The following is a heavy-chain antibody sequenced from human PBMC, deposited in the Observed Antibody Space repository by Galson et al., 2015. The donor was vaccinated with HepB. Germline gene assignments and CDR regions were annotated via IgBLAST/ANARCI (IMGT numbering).Heavy chain of an antibody. Sequence: SLRLSCAASGFTFSSYAMHWVRQAPGKGLEWVAVISYDGSNKYYADSVKGRFTISRDNSKNTLYLQMNSLRAEDTAVYYCARDQDQHYDFWSGFNYYYGMDVWGQGTTVTVSS. CDR2: ISYDGSNK. J-gene: IGHJ6*02. CDR3: ARDQDQHYDFWSGFNYYYGMDV. D-gene: IGHD3-3*01. V-gene: IGHV3-30-3*01. CDR1: GFTFSSYA.